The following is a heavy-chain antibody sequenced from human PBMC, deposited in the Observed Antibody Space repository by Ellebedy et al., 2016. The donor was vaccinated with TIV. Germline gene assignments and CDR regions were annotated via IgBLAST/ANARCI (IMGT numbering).Heavy chain of an antibody. V-gene: IGHV6-1*01. CDR2: TYYRSKWHS. CDR1: GDRVSSNSAA. D-gene: IGHD2/OR15-2a*01. CDR3: AGGSRLSV. Sequence: SQTLSLTXXISGDRVSSNSAAWRWIRQSPSRGLEWLGRTYYRSKWHSDYAVSVESRISINPDTSKNQFSLQLNSVILEDTAVYYCAGGSRLSVWGRGTLVTVSS. J-gene: IGHJ4*02.